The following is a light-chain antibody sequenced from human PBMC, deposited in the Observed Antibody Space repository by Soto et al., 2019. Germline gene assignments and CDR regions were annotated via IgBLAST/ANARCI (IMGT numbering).Light chain of an antibody. CDR2: DVS. V-gene: IGLV2-14*03. CDR3: SSQTTSSTLS. J-gene: IGLJ2*01. Sequence: QSVLTQPASVSGSPGQSITISCTGTSSDIGLYNYVSWYQQHPGKAPKLMIYDVSNRPSGVSNRFSGSKSANTASLTISGPKAEDGADYYCSSQTTSSTLSFGGGTKLTFL. CDR1: SSDIGLYNY.